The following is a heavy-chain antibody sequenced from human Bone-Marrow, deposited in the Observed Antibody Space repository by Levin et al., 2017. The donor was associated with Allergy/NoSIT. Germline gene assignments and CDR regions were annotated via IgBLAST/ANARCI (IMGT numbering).Heavy chain of an antibody. Sequence: RGESLKISCSASGFTFSDYYMSWIRQAPGKGLEWVSYMSTSGSTTYYVDSVKGRFTISRDNAKNSLYLQMSSLRAEDTAVYYCARVAATGPDYWGRGDLVTVSS. CDR2: MSTSGSTT. D-gene: IGHD6-13*01. CDR3: ARVAATGPDY. V-gene: IGHV3-11*01. J-gene: IGHJ4*02. CDR1: GFTFSDYY.